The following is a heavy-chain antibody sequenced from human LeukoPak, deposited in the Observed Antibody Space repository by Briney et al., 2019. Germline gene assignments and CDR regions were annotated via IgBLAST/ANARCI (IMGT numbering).Heavy chain of an antibody. J-gene: IGHJ4*02. D-gene: IGHD3-10*01. CDR3: ARAPSTQLLWFGELSSRLFDC. V-gene: IGHV1-2*02. Sequence: ASVKVSCKASGYTFTGYYMHWVRQAPGQGLEWMGWINPNSGGTNYAQKFQGRVTMTRDTSISTAYMELSRLRSDDTAVYYCARAPSTQLLWFGELSSRLFDCWGQGTLVTVSS. CDR2: INPNSGGT. CDR1: GYTFTGYY.